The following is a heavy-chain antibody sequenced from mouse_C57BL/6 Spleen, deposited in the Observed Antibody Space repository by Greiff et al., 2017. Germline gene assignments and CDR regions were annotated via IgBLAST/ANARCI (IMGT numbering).Heavy chain of an antibody. D-gene: IGHD2-2*01. Sequence: QVQLQQPGAELVKPGASVKLSCKASGYTFTSYWMQWVKQRPGQGLEWIGGIDPSDSYTNYHQKFKGKATLTVDTSSSTAYMQLSSLTSEDSAVYYCANRGYDVAYWGQGTLVTVSA. CDR2: IDPSDSYT. J-gene: IGHJ3*01. V-gene: IGHV1-50*01. CDR3: ANRGYDVAY. CDR1: GYTFTSYW.